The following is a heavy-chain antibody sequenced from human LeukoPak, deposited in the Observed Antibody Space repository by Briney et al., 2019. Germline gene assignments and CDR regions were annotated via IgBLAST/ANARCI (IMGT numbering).Heavy chain of an antibody. CDR1: GFTFSSCG. J-gene: IGHJ6*02. Sequence: GGSLRLSCAASGFTFSSCGMHWVRQAPGKGLEWVAVISYDGSNKYYADSVKGRFTISRDNSKNTLYLQMNSLRAEDTAVYYCAKGPLKSGSYYYYYGMDVWGQGTTVTVSS. V-gene: IGHV3-30*18. CDR2: ISYDGSNK. D-gene: IGHD1-26*01. CDR3: AKGPLKSGSYYYYYGMDV.